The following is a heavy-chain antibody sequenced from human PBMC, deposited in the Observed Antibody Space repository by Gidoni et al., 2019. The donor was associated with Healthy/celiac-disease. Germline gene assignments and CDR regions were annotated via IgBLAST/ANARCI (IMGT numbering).Heavy chain of an antibody. CDR2: IKQDGSEK. V-gene: IGHV3-7*01. Sequence: EVQLVESGGGLVQPGGSLRLSCAASGFTFSSYWMSWVRQAPGKGLEWVANIKQDGSEKYYVDSVKGRFTISRDNAKNSLYLQMNSLRAEDTAVYYCARDEGRKDLDYGDYGGYYYYGMDVWGQGTTVTVSS. CDR3: ARDEGRKDLDYGDYGGYYYYGMDV. D-gene: IGHD4-17*01. CDR1: GFTFSSYW. J-gene: IGHJ6*02.